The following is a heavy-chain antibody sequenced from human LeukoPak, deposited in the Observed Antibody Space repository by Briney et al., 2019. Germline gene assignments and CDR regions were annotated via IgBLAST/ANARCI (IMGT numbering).Heavy chain of an antibody. CDR1: GYTFTGYY. Sequence: PEASVKVSCKASGYTFTGYYMHWVRQATGQGLEWMGGIIPIFGTANYAQKFQGRVTITADKSTSTAYMELSSLRSEDTAVYYCARAPYSSSWYSPYYYYYYMDVWGKGTTVTVSS. CDR2: IIPIFGTA. V-gene: IGHV1-69*06. CDR3: ARAPYSSSWYSPYYYYYYMDV. J-gene: IGHJ6*03. D-gene: IGHD6-13*01.